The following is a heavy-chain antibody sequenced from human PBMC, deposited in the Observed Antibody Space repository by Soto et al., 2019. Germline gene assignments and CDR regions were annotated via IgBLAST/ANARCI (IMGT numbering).Heavy chain of an antibody. D-gene: IGHD2-2*02. J-gene: IGHJ5*02. V-gene: IGHV1-69*13. CDR2: IIPIFGTA. CDR3: ARDVGVVVPAAILGLDNWFDP. Sequence: ASVKVSCKAPGGTFSSYAISWVRQAPGQGLEWMGGIIPIFGTANYAQKFQGRVTITADESTSTAYMELSSLRSEDTAVYYCARDVGVVVPAAILGLDNWFDPWGQGTLVTVSS. CDR1: GGTFSSYA.